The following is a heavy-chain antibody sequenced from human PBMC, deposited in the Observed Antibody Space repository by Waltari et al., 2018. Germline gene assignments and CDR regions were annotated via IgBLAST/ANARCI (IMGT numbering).Heavy chain of an antibody. CDR3: AREFDSSGYYYRAA. J-gene: IGHJ5*02. Sequence: QVQLQESGPRLVKPSETLSLTCTVSGDSISDYYWSWIRQPAGKGLEWIGRIDPSGTTKYNPPLKSRVTMSGDTSKNQFSLRLRSVTVADTAVYYCAREFDSSGYYYRAAWGQGALVTVSS. V-gene: IGHV4-4*07. CDR1: GDSISDYY. CDR2: IDPSGTT. D-gene: IGHD3-22*01.